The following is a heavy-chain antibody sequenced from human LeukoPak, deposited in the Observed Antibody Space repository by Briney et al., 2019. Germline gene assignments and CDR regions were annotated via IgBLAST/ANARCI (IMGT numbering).Heavy chain of an antibody. D-gene: IGHD1-26*01. CDR2: IIPIFGTA. CDR1: GGTFSSYA. V-gene: IGHV1-69*13. Sequence: GASVKVSCKASGGTFSSYAISWVRQAPGQGLEWMGGIIPIFGTANYAQKFQGRVTITADESTSTAYMELSSLRSEDTAVYYCARGDPIVGATNSFDYWGQGTLVTVSS. J-gene: IGHJ4*02. CDR3: ARGDPIVGATNSFDY.